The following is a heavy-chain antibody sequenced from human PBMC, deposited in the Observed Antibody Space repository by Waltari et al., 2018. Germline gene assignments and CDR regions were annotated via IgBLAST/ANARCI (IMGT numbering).Heavy chain of an antibody. CDR2: ISAYNGNT. CDR1: GYTFTSYG. D-gene: IGHD3-10*01. Sequence: QVQLVQSGAEVKKPGASVKVSCKASGYTFTSYGISWVRQAPGQGLEWMGWISAYNGNTHSAQELQVRVTMTTDTSTSTAYMELRSLRSDDPAVYYCARVPSQLWFRKYYFDYWGQGTLVTVSS. CDR3: ARVPSQLWFRKYYFDY. V-gene: IGHV1-18*01. J-gene: IGHJ4*02.